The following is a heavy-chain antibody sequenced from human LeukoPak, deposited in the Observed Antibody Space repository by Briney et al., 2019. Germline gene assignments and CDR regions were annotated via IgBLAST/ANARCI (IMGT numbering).Heavy chain of an antibody. CDR1: GFTVSSYS. J-gene: IGHJ6*03. Sequence: GGSLRLSCAASGFTVSSYSMNWVRQAPGKGLEWESSISSSSSYIYYADSVKGRFTISRDNAKNSLYPQMNSLRAEDTAVYYCARDLGIAAAGTYYMDVWGKGTTVTVSS. V-gene: IGHV3-21*01. D-gene: IGHD6-13*01. CDR3: ARDLGIAAAGTYYMDV. CDR2: ISSSSSYI.